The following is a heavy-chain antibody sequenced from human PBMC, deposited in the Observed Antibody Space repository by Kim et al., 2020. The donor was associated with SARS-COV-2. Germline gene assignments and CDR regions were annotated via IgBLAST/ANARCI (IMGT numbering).Heavy chain of an antibody. CDR3: ARHLIPSSYQRSIAAAGTFTNWFDP. J-gene: IGHJ5*02. Sequence: SETLSLTCTVSGGSISSSSYYWGWIRQPPGKGLEWIGSIYYSGSTYYNPSLKSRVTISVDTSKNQFSLKLSSVTAADTAVYYCARHLIPSSYQRSIAAAGTFTNWFDPWGQGTLVTVSS. V-gene: IGHV4-39*01. CDR1: GGSISSSSYY. CDR2: IYYSGST. D-gene: IGHD6-13*01.